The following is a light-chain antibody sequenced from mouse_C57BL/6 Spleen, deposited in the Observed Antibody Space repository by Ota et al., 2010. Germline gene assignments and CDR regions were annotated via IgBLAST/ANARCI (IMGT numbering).Light chain of an antibody. CDR2: WAS. V-gene: IGKV6-15*01. J-gene: IGKJ4*01. CDR1: QSVGTN. Sequence: DIVMTQSQKFMSTSVGDRVSVTCQASQSVGTNVAWYQQKPGQSPKALIYWASTRHTGVPDRFTGSGSTTDFTLTISSVRAEDLAVYYCQQYYSYPPFTFGSGTKLEIK. CDR3: QQYYSYPPFT.